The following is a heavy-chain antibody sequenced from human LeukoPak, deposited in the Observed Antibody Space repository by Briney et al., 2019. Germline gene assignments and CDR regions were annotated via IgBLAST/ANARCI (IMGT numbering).Heavy chain of an antibody. D-gene: IGHD4-17*01. CDR2: IRSDGNTK. Sequence: GGSLRLSCAASGFTFSTYGMHWVRQTPGKGLEWVTFIRSDGNTKYYADSVKGRFTISRDNSKNTLYLQMNSLRAEDTAVYYCAKDRYGDYPTPFDYWGQGTLVTVSS. CDR1: GFTFSTYG. V-gene: IGHV3-30*02. CDR3: AKDRYGDYPTPFDY. J-gene: IGHJ4*02.